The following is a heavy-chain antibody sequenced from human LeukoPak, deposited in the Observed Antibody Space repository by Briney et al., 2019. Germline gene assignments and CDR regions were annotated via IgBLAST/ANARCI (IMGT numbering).Heavy chain of an antibody. V-gene: IGHV3-30*04. CDR1: GFTFSNFA. D-gene: IGHD2-15*01. J-gene: IGHJ4*02. Sequence: GGSLRLSCAASGFTFSNFAMHWVRQAPGKGLEWVSVISYDGSYKYYADSVKGRFTISRDNSKNTLYLQMNSLRPEDTAVYYCARDLHCSGGSCYSGHHYWGQGTLVTVSS. CDR3: ARDLHCSGGSCYSGHHY. CDR2: ISYDGSYK.